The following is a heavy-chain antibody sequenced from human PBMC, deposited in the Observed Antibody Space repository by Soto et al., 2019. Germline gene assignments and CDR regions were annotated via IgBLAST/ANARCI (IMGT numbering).Heavy chain of an antibody. J-gene: IGHJ5*02. Sequence: QLQLQESGSRLVKSSETLSLTCGVSGDTISTGGYSWAWIRQPPGKALEWIGNTYRSGNPSYNPSLKSRVIISVDRSKNQFSLKVSSVTAADTAVYYCARETYCDYVGDFDPWGQGTLVTVSS. CDR3: ARETYCDYVGDFDP. V-gene: IGHV4-30-2*01. CDR1: GDTISTGGYS. CDR2: TYRSGNP. D-gene: IGHD4-17*01.